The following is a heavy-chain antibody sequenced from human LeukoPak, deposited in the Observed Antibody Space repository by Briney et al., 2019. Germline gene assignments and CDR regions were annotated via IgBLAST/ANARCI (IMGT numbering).Heavy chain of an antibody. CDR2: ISSSSSTI. Sequence: GGSLRLSCAASGFTFSSYSMNWVRQAPGKGLEWVSYISSSSSTIYYADSVKGRFTISRDNAKNSLYLQMNSLRGEDTALYYCARDICSGGSCYFDYWGQGTPVTVSS. CDR3: ARDICSGGSCYFDY. J-gene: IGHJ4*02. CDR1: GFTFSSYS. D-gene: IGHD2-15*01. V-gene: IGHV3-48*04.